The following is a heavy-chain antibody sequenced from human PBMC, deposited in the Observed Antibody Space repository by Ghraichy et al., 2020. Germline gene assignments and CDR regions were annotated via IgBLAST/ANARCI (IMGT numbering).Heavy chain of an antibody. CDR1: GFSLSTSGVG. CDR2: IYWDDDK. J-gene: IGHJ5*02. D-gene: IGHD3-10*01. CDR3: AHSRGSGKGNWFDP. V-gene: IGHV2-5*02. Sequence: SGPTLEKPTQTLTLTCTFSGFSLSTSGVGVGWIRQPPGKALEWLALIYWDDDKRYSPSLKSRLTITKDTSKNQVVLTMTNMDPVDTATYYCAHSRGSGKGNWFDPWGQGTLVTVSS.